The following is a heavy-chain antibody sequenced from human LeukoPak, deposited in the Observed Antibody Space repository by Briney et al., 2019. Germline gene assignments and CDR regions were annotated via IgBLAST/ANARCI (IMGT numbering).Heavy chain of an antibody. J-gene: IGHJ3*02. CDR2: IYYSGST. V-gene: IGHV4-59*08. D-gene: IGHD5-18*01. CDR3: ARRCGYSYGSLPYDAFDI. CDR1: GGSISSYY. Sequence: SETLSLTCTVSGGSISSYYWSWIRQPPGKGLEWIGYIYYSGSTNYNPSLKSRVTISVDTSKNQFSLKQSSVTAADTAVHYCARRCGYSYGSLPYDAFDIWGQGTMVTVSS.